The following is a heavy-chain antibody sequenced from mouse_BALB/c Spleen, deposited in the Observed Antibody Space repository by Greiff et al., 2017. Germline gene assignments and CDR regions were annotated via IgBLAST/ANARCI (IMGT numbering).Heavy chain of an antibody. CDR2: ISSGGST. CDR1: GFTFSSYA. V-gene: IGHV5-6-5*01. Sequence: DVMLVESGGGLVKPGGSLKLSCAASGFTFSSYAMSWVRQTPEKRLEWVASISSGGSTYYPDSVKGRFTISRDNARNILYLQMSSLRSEDTAMYYCARCSSGPTWCAYWGEGTLVTVSA. CDR3: ARCSSGPTWCAY. D-gene: IGHD3-1*01. J-gene: IGHJ3*01.